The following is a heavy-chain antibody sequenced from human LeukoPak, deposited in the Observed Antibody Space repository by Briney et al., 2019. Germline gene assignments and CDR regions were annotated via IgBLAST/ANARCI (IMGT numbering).Heavy chain of an antibody. CDR2: IDRSGRTT. CDR3: AKERDASSRSYYGH. Sequence: GGSLGLSCAASGFTFSSYTMGWVRQAPGKGLGWVSDIDRSGRTTYYLDSVKGRFTISRDNSKNTLYLQMNSLRAEDSAVYFCAKERDASSRSYYGHWGQGTLVTVSS. V-gene: IGHV3-23*05. J-gene: IGHJ4*02. CDR1: GFTFSSYT. D-gene: IGHD3-10*01.